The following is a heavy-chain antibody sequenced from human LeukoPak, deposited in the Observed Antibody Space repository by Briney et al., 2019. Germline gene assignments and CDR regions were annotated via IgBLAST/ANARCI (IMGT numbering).Heavy chain of an antibody. CDR1: GFTFSTYW. Sequence: PGGSLRLSCAASGFTFSTYWMSWVRQAPGKGLEWVANMKGDGSDKYYVDSVKGRFTISRDNSKNTLYLQMNSLRAEDTAVYYCAKDGAYSSSWYDDYWGQGTLVTVSS. J-gene: IGHJ4*02. CDR2: MKGDGSDK. CDR3: AKDGAYSSSWYDDY. V-gene: IGHV3-7*03. D-gene: IGHD6-13*01.